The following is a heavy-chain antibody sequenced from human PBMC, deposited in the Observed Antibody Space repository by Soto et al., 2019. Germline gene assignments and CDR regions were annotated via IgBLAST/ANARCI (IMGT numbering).Heavy chain of an antibody. CDR2: ISSTSSFI. Sequence: EVQLVESGGGLVKPGGSLRLSCAASGFTVSSHSMNWVRQAPGKGLGWVSSISSTSSFIYYTDSVKGRFTISRDNAKNSLYLQMNSLRAEDTAVYYCARGDSVTTVTTIDYWGQGSLVTVSS. CDR3: ARGDSVTTVTTIDY. J-gene: IGHJ4*02. D-gene: IGHD4-17*01. V-gene: IGHV3-21*02. CDR1: GFTVSSHS.